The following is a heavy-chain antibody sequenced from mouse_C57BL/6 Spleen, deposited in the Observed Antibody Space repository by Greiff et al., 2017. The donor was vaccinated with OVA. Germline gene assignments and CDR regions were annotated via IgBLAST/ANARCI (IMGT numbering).Heavy chain of an antibody. Sequence: QVQLQQSGAELVKPGASVKISCKASGYAFSSYWMNWVKQRTGKGLEWLGQIYPGDGDTNYHGKFKGKATLPADKSSSTAYMQLSSLTSEDSAVYFCARSLDSSGYGFAYWGQGTLVTVSA. J-gene: IGHJ3*01. CDR2: IYPGDGDT. D-gene: IGHD3-2*02. V-gene: IGHV1-80*01. CDR1: GYAFSSYW. CDR3: ARSLDSSGYGFAY.